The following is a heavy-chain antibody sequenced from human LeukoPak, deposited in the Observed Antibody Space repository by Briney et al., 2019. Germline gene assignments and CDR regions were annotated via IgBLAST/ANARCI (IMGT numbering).Heavy chain of an antibody. Sequence: GGSLRLSCAASGFTFSNYWMSWVRQAPGKGLEWVANIKPDGGEKSYVDSVKGRFTISRDNAKNSLYLQMNSLRAEDTAVYYCATVWMTAPYFDYWGQGTLVTVSS. V-gene: IGHV3-7*01. CDR3: ATVWMTAPYFDY. D-gene: IGHD1-1*01. J-gene: IGHJ4*02. CDR1: GFTFSNYW. CDR2: IKPDGGEK.